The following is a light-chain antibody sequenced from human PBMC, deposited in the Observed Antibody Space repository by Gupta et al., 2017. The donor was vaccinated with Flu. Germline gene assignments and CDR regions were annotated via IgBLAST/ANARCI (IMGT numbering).Light chain of an antibody. CDR2: TAS. CDR1: QDIKND. V-gene: IGKV1-17*01. Sequence: DIQMTQSPPSLSASVGDRVTITRRASQDIKNDLAWYQHKPGKAPKRLIHTASSLQRGVPSRFSGSGCGTQFTLTVSSLQPEYFATYYWLQYNGFPRTFGQGTKVEIK. CDR3: LQYNGFPRT. J-gene: IGKJ1*01.